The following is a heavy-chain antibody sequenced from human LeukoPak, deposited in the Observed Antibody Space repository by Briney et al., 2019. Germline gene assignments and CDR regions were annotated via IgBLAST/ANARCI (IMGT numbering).Heavy chain of an antibody. J-gene: IGHJ3*01. CDR3: AKDPNGDYVGAFDS. CDR1: GLTFSNYA. Sequence: GGSLRLSCAASGLTFSNYAMTWVRQAPGKGLEWISCITGRGGTSYTDSVKGRFTVYRDNSKNTLYLQMNSLRVGDTALYYCAKDPNGDYVGAFDSWGQGTMVTVSS. CDR2: ITGRGGT. V-gene: IGHV3-23*01. D-gene: IGHD4-17*01.